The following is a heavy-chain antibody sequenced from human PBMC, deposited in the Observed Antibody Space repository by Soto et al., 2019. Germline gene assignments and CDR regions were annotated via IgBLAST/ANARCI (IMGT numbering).Heavy chain of an antibody. CDR2: ISYSGSST. CDR3: ARGHEYFHR. CDR1: GFTFSDYY. J-gene: IGHJ1*01. Sequence: QVHMVESGGGLVKPGGSLRLSCAASGFTFSDYYMSWIRQAPGTGLECVSYISYSGSSTYYADSVKGRFTISRDNAKNSLYLRMNSLRAEDRALYDRARGHEYFHRWGQGTLDTFSS. V-gene: IGHV3-11*01.